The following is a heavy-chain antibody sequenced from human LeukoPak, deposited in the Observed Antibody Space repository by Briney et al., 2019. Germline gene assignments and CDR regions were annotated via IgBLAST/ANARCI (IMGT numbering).Heavy chain of an antibody. V-gene: IGHV4-4*07. D-gene: IGHD2-2*01. CDR2: IYTSGST. J-gene: IGHJ3*02. CDR1: GGSISSYY. Sequence: SETLSLTCTVSGGSISSYYWSWIRQPAGKGLEWIGRIYTSGSTNYNPSLKSRVSMSVDTSKNQFSLKLSSVTAADTAVYYCARDIVVVPAAISPSSAFDIWGQGTMVTVSS. CDR3: ARDIVVVPAAISPSSAFDI.